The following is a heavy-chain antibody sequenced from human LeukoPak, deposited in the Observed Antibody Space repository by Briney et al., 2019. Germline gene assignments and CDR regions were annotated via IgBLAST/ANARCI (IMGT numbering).Heavy chain of an antibody. V-gene: IGHV3-30*02. J-gene: IGHJ4*02. Sequence: GGSLRLSCVVSGFTFSNYGMHWVRQPPGKGLDWVAFIGYDGSIKHSADSGKGRFTISRDNSKSTLFLQMNSLRAEDTAIYYCARSYNSAIDYWGQGTLVTVSS. D-gene: IGHD6-25*01. CDR2: IGYDGSIK. CDR3: ARSYNSAIDY. CDR1: GFTFSNYG.